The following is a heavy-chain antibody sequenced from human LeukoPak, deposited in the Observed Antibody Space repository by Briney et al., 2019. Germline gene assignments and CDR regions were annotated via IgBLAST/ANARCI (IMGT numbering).Heavy chain of an antibody. V-gene: IGHV3-15*01. J-gene: IGHJ3*02. CDR1: GFTFSNAW. D-gene: IGHD6-19*01. Sequence: GGSLRLSCAVSGFTFSNAWMSWVRQAPGKGLEWVGRIKSKTDGGTTDYAAPVKGRFTISRDDSKSTLYLQMNSLRAEDTAVYYCAKDYVVAGTGAFDIWGQGTMVTVSS. CDR2: IKSKTDGGTT. CDR3: AKDYVVAGTGAFDI.